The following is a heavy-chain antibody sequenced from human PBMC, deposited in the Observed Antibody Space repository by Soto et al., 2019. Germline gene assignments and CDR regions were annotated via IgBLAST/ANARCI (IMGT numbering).Heavy chain of an antibody. D-gene: IGHD3-22*01. CDR2: ISTNGDKT. Sequence: GGSLRLSCSASGFTFSSYAIHWVRRAPGKGLEYVSAISTNGDKTYYADSVKGRFTISRDNSKNTLYLQMSSLRPEDTAVYYCVKPPCYYYDRRTYYSVWCQGTLVTVSS. CDR1: GFTFSSYA. V-gene: IGHV3-64D*06. CDR3: VKPPCYYYDRRTYYSV. J-gene: IGHJ4*02.